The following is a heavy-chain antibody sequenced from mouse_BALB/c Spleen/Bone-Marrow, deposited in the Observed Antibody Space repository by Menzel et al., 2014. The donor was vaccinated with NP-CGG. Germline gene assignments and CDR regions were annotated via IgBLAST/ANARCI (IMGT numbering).Heavy chain of an antibody. J-gene: IGHJ3*01. CDR3: ARLGYYGSFAY. Sequence: EVQLVESGGGLAQPGGSLKLSCAASGFDFSRYWMSWVRQAPGKGLEWIGEINPDSNTINYTPSLKDKFIISRDNAKNTLYLQMSKVRSEDTALYYCARLGYYGSFAYWGQGTLVTVSA. V-gene: IGHV4-1*02. D-gene: IGHD1-2*01. CDR1: GFDFSRYW. CDR2: INPDSNTI.